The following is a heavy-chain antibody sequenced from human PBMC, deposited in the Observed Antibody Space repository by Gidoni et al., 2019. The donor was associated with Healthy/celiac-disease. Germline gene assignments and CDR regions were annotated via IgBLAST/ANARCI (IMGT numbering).Heavy chain of an antibody. D-gene: IGHD2-21*02. Sequence: QVQLVESGGGVVQPGRSLRLSCAASGFTFSSYAMHWVRQAPGKGLEWVAVISYDGSNKYYADSVKGRFTISRDNSKNTLYLQMNSLRAEDTAVYYCARDSEKSVVVTAHDAFDIWGQGTMVTVSS. J-gene: IGHJ3*02. CDR2: ISYDGSNK. V-gene: IGHV3-30-3*01. CDR1: GFTFSSYA. CDR3: ARDSEKSVVVTAHDAFDI.